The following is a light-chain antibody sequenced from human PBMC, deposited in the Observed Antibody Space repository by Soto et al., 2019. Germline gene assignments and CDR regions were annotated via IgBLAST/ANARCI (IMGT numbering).Light chain of an antibody. CDR1: QSVSSY. CDR3: QQRSNWPPYPET. Sequence: EIVLTQSPATLSLSPGERATLSCRASQSVSSYLAWYQQKPGQAPRLLIYDASNRATGIPARFSGSGSGTDSTLTISSLEPEDFAVYYCQQRSNWPPYPETFGQGTKVDIK. CDR2: DAS. V-gene: IGKV3-11*01. J-gene: IGKJ1*01.